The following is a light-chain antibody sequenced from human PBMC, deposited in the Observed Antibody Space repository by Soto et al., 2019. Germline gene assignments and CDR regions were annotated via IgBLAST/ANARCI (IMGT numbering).Light chain of an antibody. CDR3: QQYGSSPLT. CDR1: QSVSSSY. V-gene: IGKV3-20*01. CDR2: GAS. Sequence: EIELTQSPGTLSLSQGERATLSCRASQSVSSSYLAWYQQKPGQAPRLLIYGASSRATGIPDRFSGSGSGTDFTLTISRLEPEDFAVYYCQQYGSSPLTFGGGTKVDI. J-gene: IGKJ4*01.